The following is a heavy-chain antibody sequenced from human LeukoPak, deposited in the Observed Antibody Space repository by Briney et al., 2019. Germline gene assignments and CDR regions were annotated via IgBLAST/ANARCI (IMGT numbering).Heavy chain of an antibody. V-gene: IGHV1-46*01. CDR1: GYPFSVYH. D-gene: IGHD4/OR15-4a*01. CDR3: ARDDYGSDY. J-gene: IGHJ4*02. CDR2: IIPNSGAT. Sequence: ASVKVSCKASGYPFSVYHMHWVRQAPGHGLEWMGRIIPNSGATTYAQRFQGRVTMTSDTSTTTVYLQLNNLRSDDAAMYYCARDDYGSDYWGQGTLVTVSS.